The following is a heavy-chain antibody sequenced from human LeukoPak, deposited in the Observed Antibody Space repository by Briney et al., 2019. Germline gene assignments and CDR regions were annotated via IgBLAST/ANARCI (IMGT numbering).Heavy chain of an antibody. D-gene: IGHD3-22*01. Sequence: SETLSLTCTVSGDSISSSSYYWGWIRQPPGKGLEWIGSLYYTGSTYYNPSLKSRVTISVDTSKNQSSLKLSSVTAADTAVYYCARYYYDSSGYYYADYWGQGTLVTVSS. J-gene: IGHJ4*02. CDR2: LYYTGST. CDR3: ARYYYDSSGYYYADY. V-gene: IGHV4-39*01. CDR1: GDSISSSSYY.